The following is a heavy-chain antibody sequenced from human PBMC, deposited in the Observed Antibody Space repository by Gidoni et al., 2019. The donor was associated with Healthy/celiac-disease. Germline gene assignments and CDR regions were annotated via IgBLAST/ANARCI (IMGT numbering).Heavy chain of an antibody. CDR1: VFPFSSYS. J-gene: IGHJ4*02. D-gene: IGHD3-3*01. Sequence: EVQLVESGGGLVKPGWSLSLSCAASVFPFSSYSMHWVRQAPGKGLEWVSSISSSSSYIYYADSVKGRFTISRDNAKNSLYLQMNSLRAEDTAVYYCARDLLVFGVVILFDYWGQGTLVTVSS. CDR2: ISSSSSYI. V-gene: IGHV3-21*01. CDR3: ARDLLVFGVVILFDY.